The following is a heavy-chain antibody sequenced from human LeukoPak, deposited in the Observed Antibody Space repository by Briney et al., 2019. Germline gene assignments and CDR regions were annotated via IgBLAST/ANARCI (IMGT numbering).Heavy chain of an antibody. CDR2: VYYDGTS. CDR3: VRHMSTNTGYFDS. CDR1: GGSINSHSYY. D-gene: IGHD5-24*01. J-gene: IGHJ4*02. V-gene: IGHV4-39*01. Sequence: SETLSLTCTVSGGSINSHSYYWGWIRQPPGKGLEWIGSVYYDGTSHSNPSLTSRAAVFVDTSRDEFSQDLSFVTAADTAVYYCVRHMSTNTGYFDSCGQGTLVSVSS.